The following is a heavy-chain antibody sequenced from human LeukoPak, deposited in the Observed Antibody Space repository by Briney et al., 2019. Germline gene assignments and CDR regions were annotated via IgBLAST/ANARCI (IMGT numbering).Heavy chain of an antibody. CDR3: ARVQGSDTSGSFDH. V-gene: IGHV1-8*01. CDR1: GYTFISHD. Sequence: ASVNVSCKTSGYTFISHDINWVRQATGQGLEWMGWMDPNSGNTGYAQRFQGRVTLTRSTSLSEAYMELTSLKFEDTAVYYCARVQGSDTSGSFDHWGQGTLVTVSS. J-gene: IGHJ4*02. CDR2: MDPNSGNT. D-gene: IGHD1-26*01.